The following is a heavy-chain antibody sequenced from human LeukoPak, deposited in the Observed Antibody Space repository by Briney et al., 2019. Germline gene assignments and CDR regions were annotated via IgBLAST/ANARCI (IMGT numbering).Heavy chain of an antibody. D-gene: IGHD6-19*01. CDR1: GYTFTGYY. J-gene: IGHJ6*03. Sequence: GASVKVSCKASGYTFTGYYMHWVRQAPGQGLEWMGWINPNSGGTNYAQKFQGRVTITRNTSISTAYMELSSLRSEDTAVYYCARVISSGWYYYYYYYMDVWGKGTTVTVSS. V-gene: IGHV1-2*02. CDR3: ARVISSGWYYYYYYYMDV. CDR2: INPNSGGT.